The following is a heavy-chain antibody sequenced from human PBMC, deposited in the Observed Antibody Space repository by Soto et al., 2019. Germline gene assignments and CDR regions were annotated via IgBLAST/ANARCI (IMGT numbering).Heavy chain of an antibody. V-gene: IGHV1-24*01. CDR2: FDPEDVET. Sequence: PSVKVSCKVSGYTLTELSMHWVRQAPGKGLEWMGGFDPEDVETIYAQKFQGRVTMTEDTSTDTAYMELSSLRSEDTAVYYCASLDYYDSRGIDYWGQGTLVTVSS. CDR1: GYTLTELS. CDR3: ASLDYYDSRGIDY. J-gene: IGHJ4*02. D-gene: IGHD3-22*01.